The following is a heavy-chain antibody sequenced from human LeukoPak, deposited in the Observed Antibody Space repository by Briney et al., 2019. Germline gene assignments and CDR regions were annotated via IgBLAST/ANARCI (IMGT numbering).Heavy chain of an antibody. CDR2: ISVYNGHT. CDR1: GYTFIFYN. D-gene: IGHD2-15*01. CDR3: ARTPEKHIDH. V-gene: IGHV1-18*01. J-gene: IGHJ4*02. Sequence: ASVKVSCKTSGYTFIFYNITWVRQAPGQGLEWIGRISVYNGHTDFARNFQDRVTMTADTSTTTAYMELKSLRSDDTAVYYCARTPEKHIDHWGQGTLVTVSS.